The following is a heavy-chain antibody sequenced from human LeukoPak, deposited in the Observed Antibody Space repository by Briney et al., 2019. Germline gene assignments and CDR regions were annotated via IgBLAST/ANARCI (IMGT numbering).Heavy chain of an antibody. D-gene: IGHD3-9*01. CDR2: IDPSDSYT. CDR1: GYTFTTYW. CDR3: ARRYYDILTGFSLSYGIDV. Sequence: GESLRISCKGSGYTFTTYWISWVRQMPGKGLEWMGRIDPSDSYTNYSPSFQGHVTISADKSISTAYLQWSSLKASDTAMYYCARRYYDILTGFSLSYGIDVWGQGTTVTVSS. J-gene: IGHJ6*02. V-gene: IGHV5-10-1*01.